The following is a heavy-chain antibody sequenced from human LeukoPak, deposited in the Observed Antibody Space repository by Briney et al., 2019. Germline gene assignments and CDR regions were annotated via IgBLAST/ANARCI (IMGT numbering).Heavy chain of an antibody. D-gene: IGHD1-1*01. Sequence: GGSLRLSCAASGFTVSSNYMSWVRQAPGKGLEWVSAISGSGGSTYYADSVKGRFTISRDNSKNTLYLQMNSLRAEDTAVYYCAKSRVRSRFDYWGQGTLVTVSS. CDR1: GFTVSSNY. V-gene: IGHV3-23*01. CDR3: AKSRVRSRFDY. J-gene: IGHJ4*02. CDR2: ISGSGGST.